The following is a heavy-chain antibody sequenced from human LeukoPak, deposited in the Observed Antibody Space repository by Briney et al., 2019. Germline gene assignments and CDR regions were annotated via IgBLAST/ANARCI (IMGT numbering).Heavy chain of an antibody. Sequence: GGSLRLSCAASGFTFSSYSMNWVRQAPGKGLEWVSSISSSSSYIYYADSVKGRFTISRDNSKNTLYLQMNSLRAEDTAVYYCAREIGYYDFWSGYGRGAFDIWGQGTMVTVSS. CDR3: AREIGYYDFWSGYGRGAFDI. CDR2: ISSSSSYI. D-gene: IGHD3-3*01. J-gene: IGHJ3*02. V-gene: IGHV3-21*04. CDR1: GFTFSSYS.